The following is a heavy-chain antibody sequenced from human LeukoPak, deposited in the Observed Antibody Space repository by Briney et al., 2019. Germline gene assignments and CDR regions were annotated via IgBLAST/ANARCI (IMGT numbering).Heavy chain of an antibody. D-gene: IGHD4-23*01. V-gene: IGHV4-34*01. J-gene: IGHJ4*02. CDR1: GGSFSGYY. CDR3: ARGPVVYGGNSGGFRS. Sequence: SETLSLTCAVYGGSFSGYYWSWIRQPPGKGLEWIGEINHSGSTNYNPSLKSRVTISVDTSKNQFSLKLSSVTAADTAVYYCARGPVVYGGNSGGFRSWGQGTLVTVSS. CDR2: INHSGST.